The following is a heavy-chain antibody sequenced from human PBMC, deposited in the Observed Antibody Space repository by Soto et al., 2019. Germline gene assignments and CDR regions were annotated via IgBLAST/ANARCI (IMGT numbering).Heavy chain of an antibody. J-gene: IGHJ4*02. CDR1: GFTFSSYA. CDR2: ISGSGDNT. Sequence: EVQLLDSGGGLVQPGGSLRLSCAASGFTFSSYALSWVRQAPGKGLEWVSTISGSGDNTDYADSVKGRFTISRDNSKNTLYVQMNSLRAEDTAVYYCAREIVGATDYWGQGTLVTVSS. CDR3: AREIVGATDY. V-gene: IGHV3-23*01. D-gene: IGHD1-26*01.